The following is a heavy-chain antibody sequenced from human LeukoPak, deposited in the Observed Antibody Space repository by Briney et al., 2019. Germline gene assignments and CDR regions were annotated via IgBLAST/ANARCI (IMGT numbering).Heavy chain of an antibody. J-gene: IGHJ4*02. V-gene: IGHV1-2*02. Sequence: ASVKVSCKASGYTFTGYYMHWVRQAPGQGLEWMGWINPNSGGTNYAQKFQGRVTMTRDTSISTAYMELSRLRSDDTAVYYCARMQWLTTTYFGYWGQGTLVTVSS. CDR1: GYTFTGYY. CDR3: ARMQWLTTTYFGY. D-gene: IGHD6-19*01. CDR2: INPNSGGT.